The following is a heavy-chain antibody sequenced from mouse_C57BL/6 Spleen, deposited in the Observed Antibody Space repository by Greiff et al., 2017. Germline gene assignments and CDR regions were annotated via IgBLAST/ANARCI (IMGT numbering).Heavy chain of an antibody. CDR3: TREGSYYYGSSFYAMDY. J-gene: IGHJ4*01. CDR1: GFTFSSYA. Sequence: EVKLVESGEGLVKPGGSLKLSCAASGFTFSSYAMSWVRQTPEKRLEWVAYISSGGDYIYYADTVKGRFTISRDNARNTLYLQMSSLKSEDTAMYYCTREGSYYYGSSFYAMDYWGQGTSVTVSS. CDR2: ISSGGDYI. D-gene: IGHD1-1*01. V-gene: IGHV5-9-1*02.